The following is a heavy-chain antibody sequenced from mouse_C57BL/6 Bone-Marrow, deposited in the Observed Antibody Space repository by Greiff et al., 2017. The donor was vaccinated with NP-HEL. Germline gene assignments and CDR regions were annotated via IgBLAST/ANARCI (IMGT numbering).Heavy chain of an antibody. CDR1: GFAFSDSY. J-gene: IGHJ2*01. CDR3: ARDDDGYFDY. Sequence: EVQLQESERGLVQPGSSMKLSCTASGFAFSDSYMAWVRQVPEKGLEWVAHIYSEGSSTYYLDSLKSRFIISRDNAKNNLYLQMSSLKSEDTATYYCARDDDGYFDYWGQGTTLTVSS. V-gene: IGHV5-16*01. CDR2: IYSEGSST. D-gene: IGHD2-3*01.